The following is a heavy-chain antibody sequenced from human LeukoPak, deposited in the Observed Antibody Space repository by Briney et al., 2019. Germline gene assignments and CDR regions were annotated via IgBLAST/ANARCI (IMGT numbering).Heavy chain of an antibody. CDR3: ARTSYYYDSSGYYYPYYFDY. CDR1: GGSINSGDYY. CDR2: IYYSGSP. D-gene: IGHD3-22*01. J-gene: IGHJ4*02. Sequence: SQTLSLTCTVSGGSINSGDYYWSWIRQPPGMGLEWIGYIYYSGSPYYNPSLKSRVTISIDTSKNQFSLKLSSVTAADTAVYYCARTSYYYDSSGYYYPYYFDYWGQGTLVTVSS. V-gene: IGHV4-30-4*01.